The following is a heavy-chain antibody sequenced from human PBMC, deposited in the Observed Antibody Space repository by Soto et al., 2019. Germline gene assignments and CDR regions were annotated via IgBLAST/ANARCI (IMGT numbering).Heavy chain of an antibody. V-gene: IGHV1-18*04. CDR2: ISAYNGNT. Sequence: GASVKVSCKASGYTFTSYGISWVRQAPGQGLEWMGWISAYNGNTNYAQKLQGRVTMTTDTSTSTAYMELRSLRSDDTAVYYCARDSGDITIFSTDYYYYGMDVWGQGTTVTVSS. D-gene: IGHD3-3*01. CDR1: GYTFTSYG. CDR3: ARDSGDITIFSTDYYYYGMDV. J-gene: IGHJ6*02.